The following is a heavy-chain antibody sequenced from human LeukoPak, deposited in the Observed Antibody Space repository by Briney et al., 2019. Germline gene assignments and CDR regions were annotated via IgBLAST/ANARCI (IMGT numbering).Heavy chain of an antibody. V-gene: IGHV4-59*01. CDR2: IYYSGST. D-gene: IGHD2-2*01. J-gene: IGHJ5*02. Sequence: PSETLSLTCTVSGGSISSYYWSWIRQPPGKGLEWIGYIYYSGSTNYNPSLKSRVTITVDTSKNQFSLKLSSVTAADTAVYYSARGYCSSTSCYVLEGVDPWGQGTLVTVSS. CDR1: GGSISSYY. CDR3: ARGYCSSTSCYVLEGVDP.